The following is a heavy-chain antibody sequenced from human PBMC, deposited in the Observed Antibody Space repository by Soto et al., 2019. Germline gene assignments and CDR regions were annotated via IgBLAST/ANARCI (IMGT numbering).Heavy chain of an antibody. D-gene: IGHD3-3*01. Sequence: QITLKESGPPLVKPTQTLTLTCTFSGFSLSTSGVGVGWIRQPPGKALEWLALIYWDDDKRYSPSLKSRLTITKDTSKNQVVLTMTNMDPVDTATYYCAHLTFLEWLPTFDYWGQGTLVTVSS. CDR2: IYWDDDK. CDR1: GFSLSTSGVG. V-gene: IGHV2-5*02. J-gene: IGHJ4*02. CDR3: AHLTFLEWLPTFDY.